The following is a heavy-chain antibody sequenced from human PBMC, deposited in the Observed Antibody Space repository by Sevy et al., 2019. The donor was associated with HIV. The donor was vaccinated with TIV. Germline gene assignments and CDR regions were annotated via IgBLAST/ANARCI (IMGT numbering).Heavy chain of an antibody. V-gene: IGHV6-1*01. Sequence: SQTLSLTCAISGDSVSSNSAAWNWIRQSPSGGLEWLGRTYYRSKWYNDYAVSVKSPITINPDTSKNQFSLKLNSVTPEDTAVYYCARGRVTMVLPCYYMDVWGKGTTVTVSS. J-gene: IGHJ6*03. CDR1: GDSVSSNSAA. D-gene: IGHD3-10*01. CDR3: ARGRVTMVLPCYYMDV. CDR2: TYYRSKWYN.